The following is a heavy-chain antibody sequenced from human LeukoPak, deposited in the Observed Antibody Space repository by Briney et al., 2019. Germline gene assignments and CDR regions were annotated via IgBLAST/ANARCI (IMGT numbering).Heavy chain of an antibody. CDR2: IYTGGGT. D-gene: IGHD3-3*01. J-gene: IGHJ3*02. Sequence: PWGSLLLSCAASGFTFSSYWMHWVRQAPGKGLEWLSVIYTGGGTYYADSVKGRFTISRDTSKTTVYLQMNSLRGDDTAIYYCAHYDFWSGHALDIWGQGTMVTVSS. CDR1: GFTFSSYW. V-gene: IGHV3-66*01. CDR3: AHYDFWSGHALDI.